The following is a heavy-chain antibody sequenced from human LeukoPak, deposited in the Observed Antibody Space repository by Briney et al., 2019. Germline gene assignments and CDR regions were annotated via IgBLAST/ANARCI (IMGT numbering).Heavy chain of an antibody. D-gene: IGHD1-14*01. Sequence: AGGSLRLSCAASGFTFSSYWMHWVRQAPGKGLVWVSRINSDGSTTSYADSVKGRFTISRDNAKNTLYLQMNSLRAGDTAVYYCARETADDAFDIWGQGTMVTVSS. J-gene: IGHJ3*02. CDR2: INSDGSTT. CDR3: ARETADDAFDI. CDR1: GFTFSSYW. V-gene: IGHV3-74*01.